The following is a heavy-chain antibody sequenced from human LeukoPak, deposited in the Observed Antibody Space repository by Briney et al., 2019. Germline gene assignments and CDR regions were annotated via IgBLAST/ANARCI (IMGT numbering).Heavy chain of an antibody. CDR2: ISWDGGST. Sequence: PGGSLRLSCAASGFTFDDYAMHWVRQAPGKGLEWVSLISWDGGSTYYADSVKGRFTISRDNSKNSLYLQMNSLRAEDTALYYCAKGDRLIGSGWDDAFDIWGQGTMVTVSS. CDR3: AKGDRLIGSGWDDAFDI. CDR1: GFTFDDYA. D-gene: IGHD6-19*01. V-gene: IGHV3-43D*03. J-gene: IGHJ3*02.